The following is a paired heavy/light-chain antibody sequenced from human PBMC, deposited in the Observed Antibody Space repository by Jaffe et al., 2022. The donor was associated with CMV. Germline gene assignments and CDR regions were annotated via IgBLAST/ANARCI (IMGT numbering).Heavy chain of an antibody. D-gene: IGHD6-19*01. Sequence: EVQLVQSGAEVKKPGESLKISCKGSGYRFSTYWIGWVRQMPGKGPELMGIIYPGDSDTRYSPSFQGQVTISADKSTDTVYLQWSSLKASDTATYYCARHNVGFEGQWLGYFDPWGQGTLVSVSS. J-gene: IGHJ5*02. CDR1: GYRFSTYW. CDR2: IYPGDSDT. CDR3: ARHNVGFEGQWLGYFDP. V-gene: IGHV5-51*01.
Light chain of an antibody. V-gene: IGKV3D-15*01. CDR1: QGVSFY. Sequence: EIVMTQSPATLSVFPGERATLSCRASQGVSFYLAWYQQKPGQPPRLLIYDASTRATGIPARFSGSGSGTEFTLTVNSLQSEDFAVYYCQQYHSWPFFTFGPGTTVEIK. CDR2: DAS. CDR3: QQYHSWPFFT. J-gene: IGKJ3*01.